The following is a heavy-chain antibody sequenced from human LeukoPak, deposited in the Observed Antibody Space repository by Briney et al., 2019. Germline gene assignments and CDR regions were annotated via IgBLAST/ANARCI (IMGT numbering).Heavy chain of an antibody. V-gene: IGHV1-24*01. J-gene: IGHJ6*02. CDR2: FDPEDGET. CDR1: GYTLTELS. CDR3: ARGGMTTVPYYYYYGMDV. D-gene: IGHD4-17*01. Sequence: ASVKVSCKVSGYTLTELSMHWVRQAPGKGLEWMGGFDPEDGETIYAQKFQGRVTITRDTSASTAYMELSSLRSEDTAVYYCARGGMTTVPYYYYYGMDVWGQGTTVTVSS.